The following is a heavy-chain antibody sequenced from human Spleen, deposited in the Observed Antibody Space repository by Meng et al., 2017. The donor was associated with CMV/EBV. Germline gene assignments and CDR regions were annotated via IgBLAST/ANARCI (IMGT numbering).Heavy chain of an antibody. CDR3: ARDRNNYYDFWSGYSSRPYNWFDP. J-gene: IGHJ5*02. Sequence: WGWIREAPGKGMEWKGKRNERGTKNKNGAEKSRVTKRVDKNKNKITLKLSSVTAADTAVYYCARDRNNYYDFWSGYSSRPYNWFDPWGQGTLVTVSS. V-gene: IGHV4-34*01. D-gene: IGHD3-3*01. CDR2: RNERGTK.